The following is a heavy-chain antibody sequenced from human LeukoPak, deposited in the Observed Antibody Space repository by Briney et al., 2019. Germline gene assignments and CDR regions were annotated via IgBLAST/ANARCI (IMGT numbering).Heavy chain of an antibody. CDR3: AKVGYYDFWSGYDYYYYMDV. D-gene: IGHD3-3*01. V-gene: IGHV3-23*01. CDR1: GFTFSSYA. CDR2: ISGSGGST. J-gene: IGHJ6*03. Sequence: PGGSLRLSCAASGFTFSSYAMSWVRRAPGKGLEWVSAISGSGGSTYYADSVKGRFTISRDNSKNTLYLQMNSLRAEDTAVYYCAKVGYYDFWSGYDYYYYMDVWGKGTTVTVSS.